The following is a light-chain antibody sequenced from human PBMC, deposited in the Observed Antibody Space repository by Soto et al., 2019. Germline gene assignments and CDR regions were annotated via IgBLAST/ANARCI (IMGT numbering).Light chain of an antibody. V-gene: IGKV1-6*01. CDR1: QAIRND. Sequence: AIQMTQSPSSLSASVGDRVTITCRASQAIRNDLGWYQQKPGKAPKLLIYAASSLQSGVPSRFSGSGSGTDFTLTISSLQPEDVATYYCQKYNSAPSITFGQGTRLEIK. CDR3: QKYNSAPSIT. J-gene: IGKJ5*01. CDR2: AAS.